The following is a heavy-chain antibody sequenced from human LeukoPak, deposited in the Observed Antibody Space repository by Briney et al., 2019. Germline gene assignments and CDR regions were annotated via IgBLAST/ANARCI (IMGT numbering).Heavy chain of an antibody. CDR2: ISSSSSYI. D-gene: IGHD6-19*01. V-gene: IGHV3-21*01. CDR1: GFTFSSYD. J-gene: IGHJ4*02. CDR3: ARAPTFSGWFDY. Sequence: PGGSLRLSCAASGFTFSSYDMNWVRQAPGKGLEWFSSISSSSSYIYYADSVKGRFTISRDNAKNSLYLQMNSLRVEDTAVYYCARAPTFSGWFDYWGQGTLVTVSS.